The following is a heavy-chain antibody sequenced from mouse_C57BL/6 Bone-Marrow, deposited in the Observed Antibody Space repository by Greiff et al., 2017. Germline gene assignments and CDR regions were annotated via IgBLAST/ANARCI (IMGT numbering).Heavy chain of an antibody. CDR3: ARWGTTVVDFDY. J-gene: IGHJ2*01. V-gene: IGHV1-26*01. CDR2: INPNNGGT. Sequence: VQLQQSGPELVKPGASVKISCKASGYTFTDYYMNWVKQSHGKSLEWIGDINPNNGGTSYNQKFKGKATLTVDKSSSTAYMELRSLTSEDSAVYYCARWGTTVVDFDYWGQGTTLTVSS. D-gene: IGHD1-1*01. CDR1: GYTFTDYY.